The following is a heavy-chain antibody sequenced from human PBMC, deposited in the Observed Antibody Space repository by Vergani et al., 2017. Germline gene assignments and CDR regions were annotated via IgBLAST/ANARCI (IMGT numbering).Heavy chain of an antibody. V-gene: IGHV3-21*01. J-gene: IGHJ6*02. Sequence: EVQLVESGGGLVKLVGSLRLSCAASGFTFSSYSMNWVRQAPGKGLEWVSSISSSSSYIYYADSVKGRFTSSRDNAKNSLYLQMNSLRAEDTAVYYCARDWHPYYLKTTYGMDVWGQGTTVTVSS. D-gene: IGHD3-10*01. CDR3: ARDWHPYYLKTTYGMDV. CDR2: ISSSSSYI. CDR1: GFTFSSYS.